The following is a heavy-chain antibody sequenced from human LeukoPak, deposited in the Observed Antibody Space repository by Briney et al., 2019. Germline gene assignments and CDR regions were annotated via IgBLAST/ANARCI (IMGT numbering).Heavy chain of an antibody. V-gene: IGHV3-74*01. CDR2: INSDGSST. D-gene: IGHD2/OR15-2a*01. CDR1: GFTFSSYW. J-gene: IGHJ6*03. CDR3: ARDGATFSIYYYYYYMDV. Sequence: PGGSLRLSCAASGFTFSSYWMHWVRQAPGKGLVWVSRINSDGSSTSYADSVKGRFTISRDNAKNTLYLQMNSLRAEDTAVYYCARDGATFSIYYYYYYMDVWGKGTTVTVSS.